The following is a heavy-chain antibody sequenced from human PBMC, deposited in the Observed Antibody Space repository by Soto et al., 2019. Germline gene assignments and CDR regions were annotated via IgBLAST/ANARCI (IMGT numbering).Heavy chain of an antibody. V-gene: IGHV3-30-3*01. CDR1: GFTFSSYA. Sequence: QVQLVESGGGVVQPGRSLRLSCAASGFTFSSYAMHWVRQAPGKGLEWVAVISYDGSNKYYADSVKGRFTISRDNSKNTLYLQMNSLRAEDTAVYYCARENWNYARGFDYWGQGTLVTVSS. CDR2: ISYDGSNK. CDR3: ARENWNYARGFDY. D-gene: IGHD1-7*01. J-gene: IGHJ4*02.